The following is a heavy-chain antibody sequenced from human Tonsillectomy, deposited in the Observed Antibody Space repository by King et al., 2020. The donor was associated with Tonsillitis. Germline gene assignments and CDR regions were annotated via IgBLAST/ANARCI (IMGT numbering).Heavy chain of an antibody. D-gene: IGHD5-24*01. Sequence: QLVQSGAEVKKPGESLKISCKGSGYSFITYWIGWVRQMPGKGLEWMGIIYPGDSDTRYSPSFQGQVTMSVDKSISTAYLQWSSLKASDTAMYYCAIYWGWVQSRNPTYYFDYWGQGTLVPVSS. CDR1: GYSFITYW. J-gene: IGHJ4*02. CDR3: AIYWGWVQSRNPTYYFDY. CDR2: IYPGDSDT. V-gene: IGHV5-51*01.